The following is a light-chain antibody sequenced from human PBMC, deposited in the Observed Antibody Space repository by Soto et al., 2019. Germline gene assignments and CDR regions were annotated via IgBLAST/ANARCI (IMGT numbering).Light chain of an antibody. Sequence: EIVMTQSPATLSLSPGERATLSCRASQSVSSNLAWYQQKPGQAPRLLIYGASTRATGIPARFSGSGSANEFPLTISSLQSEYFAVYYCQQYNKWPLTFGGGTKVEIK. CDR3: QQYNKWPLT. J-gene: IGKJ4*01. CDR2: GAS. V-gene: IGKV3D-15*01. CDR1: QSVSSN.